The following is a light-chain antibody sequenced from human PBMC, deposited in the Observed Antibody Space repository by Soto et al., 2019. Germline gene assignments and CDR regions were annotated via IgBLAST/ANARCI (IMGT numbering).Light chain of an antibody. CDR1: SSDVGAYDF. V-gene: IGLV2-11*01. CDR2: DVN. J-gene: IGLJ1*01. Sequence: QSVLTQPRSASGSAGQSVTISCTGTSSDVGAYDFVSWYQQHPGEAPKLIIYDVNKRPSGVPDRFSGSKSGNTASLTISGLQAEDVGDYFCCSFAGTFYVFGTGTKVTVL. CDR3: CSFAGTFYV.